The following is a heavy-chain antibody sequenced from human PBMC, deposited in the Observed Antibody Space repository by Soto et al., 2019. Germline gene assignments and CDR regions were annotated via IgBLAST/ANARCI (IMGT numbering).Heavy chain of an antibody. Sequence: GASVKVSCKASGYTFTSYGISWVRQAPGQGLEWMGWISAYNGNTNYAQKLQGRVTMTTDTSTSTAYMELRSLRSDDTAVYYCARGQRGYSYGPASNNLDYWGQGTLVTVSS. D-gene: IGHD5-18*01. CDR2: ISAYNGNT. CDR1: GYTFTSYG. J-gene: IGHJ4*02. CDR3: ARGQRGYSYGPASNNLDY. V-gene: IGHV1-18*01.